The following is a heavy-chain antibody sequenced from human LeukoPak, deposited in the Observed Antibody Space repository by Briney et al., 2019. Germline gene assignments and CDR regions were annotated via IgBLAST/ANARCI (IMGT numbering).Heavy chain of an antibody. V-gene: IGHV3-48*03. D-gene: IGHD6-19*01. CDR3: ASGKQWLVPENWFDP. CDR2: ISSGGSTI. J-gene: IGHJ5*02. Sequence: RGSLRPSSAASGFTFSNYETNWVRQAPGKGLEWVSYISSGGSTIYYADSMKGRFTISRDNAKNSVYLQMNSLRAEDTAVYYCASGKQWLVPENWFDPWGEGTLDSVSS. CDR1: GFTFSNYE.